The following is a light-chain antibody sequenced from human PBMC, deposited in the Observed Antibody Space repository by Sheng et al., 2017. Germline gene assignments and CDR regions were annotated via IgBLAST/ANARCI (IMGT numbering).Light chain of an antibody. V-gene: IGKV1-27*01. CDR2: ATS. J-gene: IGKJ1*01. Sequence: DIQMTQSPSSLSASVGDRVTITCRASQDITSYLAWFQQKPGKVPRLLIYATSALQSGVPSRFSGSGSGTDFTLTISGLQPEDVATYYCQKXDAAPWTFGQGTKVEIK. CDR1: QDITSY. CDR3: QKXDAAPWT.